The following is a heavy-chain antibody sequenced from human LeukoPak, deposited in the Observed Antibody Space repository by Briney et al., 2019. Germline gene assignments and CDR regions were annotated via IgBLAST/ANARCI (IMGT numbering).Heavy chain of an antibody. D-gene: IGHD1-14*01. CDR2: IYTSGST. CDR1: GGSISSYY. CDR3: ARSPLGTGTTNWFDP. Sequence: SETLSLTCTVSGGSISSYYWSWIRQPPGKGLEWIGYIYTSGSTNYNPSLKSRVTISVDTSKNQFSLKLSSVTAADTAVYYCARSPLGTGTTNWFDPWGQGTLVTVSS. J-gene: IGHJ5*02. V-gene: IGHV4-4*09.